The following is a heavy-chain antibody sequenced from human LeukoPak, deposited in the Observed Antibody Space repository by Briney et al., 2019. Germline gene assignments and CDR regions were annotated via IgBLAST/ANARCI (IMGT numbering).Heavy chain of an antibody. CDR3: ARAGGQQLSGYYYYYMDV. J-gene: IGHJ6*03. CDR2: IWYDGSNK. D-gene: IGHD6-13*01. Sequence: GGSLRLSCAASGFTFSSYGMHWVRQAPGKGLEWVAVIWYDGSNKYYADSVKGRFTISRDNSKNTLYLQMNSLRAEDTAVYYCARAGGQQLSGYYYYYMDVWGKGTTVTVSS. CDR1: GFTFSSYG. V-gene: IGHV3-33*01.